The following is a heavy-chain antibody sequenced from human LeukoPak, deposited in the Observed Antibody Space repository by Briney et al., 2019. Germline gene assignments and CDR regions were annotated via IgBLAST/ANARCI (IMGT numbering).Heavy chain of an antibody. J-gene: IGHJ4*02. Sequence: GGSLRLSCAASGFTFSSYAMHWVRQAPGKGLEWVAVISYDGSNKYYADSVKGRFTISRDNAKNSLYLQMNSLRAEDTAVYYCARGFDYWGQGTLVTVSS. CDR3: ARGFDY. CDR2: ISYDGSNK. CDR1: GFTFSSYA. V-gene: IGHV3-30-3*01.